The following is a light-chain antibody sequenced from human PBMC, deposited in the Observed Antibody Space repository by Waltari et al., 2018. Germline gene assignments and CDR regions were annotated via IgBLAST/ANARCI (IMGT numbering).Light chain of an antibody. V-gene: IGKV3-20*01. Sequence: EVVLTQSPGTLSLSPGERATLSCRASQSVRSDLLAWYQQKPGRAPRLLIYATSSRATGIPDRFSGSGFRTDFTLTISRLEAEDFAVYYCQQYGGSPEGFTFGPGTTVDFK. CDR2: ATS. CDR1: QSVRSDL. CDR3: QQYGGSPEGFT. J-gene: IGKJ3*01.